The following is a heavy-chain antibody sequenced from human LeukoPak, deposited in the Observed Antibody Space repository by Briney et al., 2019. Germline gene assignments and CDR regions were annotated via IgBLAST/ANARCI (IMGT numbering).Heavy chain of an antibody. CDR1: GGSISSGGYS. V-gene: IGHV4-30-2*01. Sequence: PSETLSLTCAVSGGSISSGGYSWSWIQQPPGKGLEWIGYIYHSGSTYYNPSLKSRVTISVDRSKNQFSLKLSSVTAADTAVYYCARGQGDDYGHKYYFDYWGQGTLVTVSS. D-gene: IGHD4-17*01. J-gene: IGHJ4*02. CDR2: IYHSGST. CDR3: ARGQGDDYGHKYYFDY.